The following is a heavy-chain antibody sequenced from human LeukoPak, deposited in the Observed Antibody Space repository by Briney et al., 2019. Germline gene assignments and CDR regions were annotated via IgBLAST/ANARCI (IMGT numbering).Heavy chain of an antibody. CDR3: AGRGEGDVSGTDL. CDR2: ISYVGNT. J-gene: IGHJ4*02. Sequence: SETLSLTCTVAGGSVKSRSYYWGWIRQPPGKGLEWLGSISYVGNTYYNPSLNSRVTISLDSPKNQFSLNLNAVTAADTAVYYGAGRGEGDVSGTDLWGQGTLVTVSS. D-gene: IGHD5/OR15-5a*01. CDR1: GGSVKSRSYY. V-gene: IGHV4-39*01.